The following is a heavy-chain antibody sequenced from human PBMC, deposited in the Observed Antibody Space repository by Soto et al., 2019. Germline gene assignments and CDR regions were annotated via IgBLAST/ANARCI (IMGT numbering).Heavy chain of an antibody. CDR1: GYTFTSYG. CDR3: ARESYSSSWFIAESSPH. D-gene: IGHD6-13*01. J-gene: IGHJ1*01. CDR2: ISAYNGNT. Sequence: ASVKVSCKASGYTFTSYGISWVRQAPGQGLEWMGWISAYNGNTNYAQKLQGRVTMTTDTSTSTAYMELRSLRSDDTAVYYCARESYSSSWFIAESSPHWGQGTLVTVSS. V-gene: IGHV1-18*01.